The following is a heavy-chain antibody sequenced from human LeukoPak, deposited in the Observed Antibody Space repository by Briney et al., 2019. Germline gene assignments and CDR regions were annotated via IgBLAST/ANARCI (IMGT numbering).Heavy chain of an antibody. D-gene: IGHD3-22*01. CDR3: ARVPRTDYYDSSGYFAGDY. Sequence: ASVKVSCKASGHTFTSYGISWVRQAPGQGLEWMGRISAYNGNTNYAQKLQGRVTMTTDTSTSTAYVELRSLRSDDTAVYYCARVPRTDYYDSSGYFAGDYWGQGTLVTVSS. CDR1: GHTFTSYG. V-gene: IGHV1-18*01. CDR2: ISAYNGNT. J-gene: IGHJ4*02.